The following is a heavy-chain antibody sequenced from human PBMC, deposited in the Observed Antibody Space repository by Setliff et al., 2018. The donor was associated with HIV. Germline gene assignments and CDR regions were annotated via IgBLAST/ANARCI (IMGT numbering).Heavy chain of an antibody. CDR1: GLTLSTYS. J-gene: IGHJ4*02. CDR3: ASARIPTGGTSTSFDY. Sequence: GGSLRLSCAASGLTLSTYSMSWVRQAPGKGLEWVSAIDPTGTYTYYVDSVKGRFTISRDNSKNTLYLQLNSLRPEDTAVYYCASARIPTGGTSTSFDYWGQGTLVTVSS. V-gene: IGHV3-23*05. D-gene: IGHD1-1*01. CDR2: IDPTGTYT.